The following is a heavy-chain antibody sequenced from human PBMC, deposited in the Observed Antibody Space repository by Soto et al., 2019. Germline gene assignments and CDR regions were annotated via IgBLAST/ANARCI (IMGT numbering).Heavy chain of an antibody. V-gene: IGHV3-23*01. CDR2: ISGSGVST. D-gene: IGHD6-19*01. CDR3: AKSVAGTGY. Sequence: GGSLRLSCAASGFTFSSYSMSWVRQAAWKGLEWVSAISGSGVSTYYADSVKGRFTISRDNSKNTLYLQMNSLRAEDTAVYYCAKSVAGTGYLGQCTLFTVSS. J-gene: IGHJ1*01. CDR1: GFTFSSYS.